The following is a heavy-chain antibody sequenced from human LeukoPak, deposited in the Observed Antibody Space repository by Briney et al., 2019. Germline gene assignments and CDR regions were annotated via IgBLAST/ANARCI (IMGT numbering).Heavy chain of an antibody. D-gene: IGHD6-19*01. CDR3: TSGLAVAGTGYYYGMDV. CDR2: IRSKAYGGTT. CDR1: GFTFGDYA. Sequence: PGGSLRLSCTASGFTFGDYAMSWVRHAPGKGLEWVGFIRSKAYGGTTEYAASVKGRFTISRDDSKSIAYLQMNSLKTEDTAVYYCTSGLAVAGTGYYYGMDVWGQGTTVTVSS. V-gene: IGHV3-49*04. J-gene: IGHJ6*02.